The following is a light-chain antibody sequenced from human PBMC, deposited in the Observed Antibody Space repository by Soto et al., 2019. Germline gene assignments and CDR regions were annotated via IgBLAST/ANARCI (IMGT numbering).Light chain of an antibody. V-gene: IGLV2-8*01. J-gene: IGLJ2*01. CDR2: EVI. Sequence: QSALTQPPSAPGSPGQSVTISCTGTSSDVGGYNYVSWYQQHPGKAPKLIIYEVIKRPSGVPDRFSGSKSGNTASLTVSGLQADDEADYYCSSYAGSNNFFGGGTKLTVL. CDR3: SSYAGSNNF. CDR1: SSDVGGYNY.